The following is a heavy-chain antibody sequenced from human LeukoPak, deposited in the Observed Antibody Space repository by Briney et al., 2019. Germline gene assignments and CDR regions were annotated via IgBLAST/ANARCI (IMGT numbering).Heavy chain of an antibody. CDR1: GFTFSSYS. D-gene: IGHD3-10*01. Sequence: GGSLRLSCAASGFTFSSYSMNWVRQAPGKGLEWVSYITGSSSTMYYADSVKGRFTISRDDAKNSLYLQMNSLRAEDTAVYYCARAQENPSYYGSGSYYYDYWGQGTLVTVSS. V-gene: IGHV3-48*04. CDR3: ARAQENPSYYGSGSYYYDY. CDR2: ITGSSSTM. J-gene: IGHJ4*02.